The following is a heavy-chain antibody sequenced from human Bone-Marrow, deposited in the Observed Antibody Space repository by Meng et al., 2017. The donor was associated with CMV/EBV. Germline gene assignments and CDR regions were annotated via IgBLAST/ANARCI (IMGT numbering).Heavy chain of an antibody. V-gene: IGHV3-15*01. CDR2: IRSKTDGGTT. CDR1: GFTFSNSW. Sequence: GESLKISCAASGFTFSNSWMSWVRQAPGKGLEWVGRIRSKTDGGTTDYAAPVKGRFTISRDDSKNTLYLQMNSLKTEDTAVYYCTTPSCSSTSCSPLYYYYYGMDVWGQGTTVTVSS. CDR3: TTPSCSSTSCSPLYYYYYGMDV. D-gene: IGHD2-2*01. J-gene: IGHJ6*02.